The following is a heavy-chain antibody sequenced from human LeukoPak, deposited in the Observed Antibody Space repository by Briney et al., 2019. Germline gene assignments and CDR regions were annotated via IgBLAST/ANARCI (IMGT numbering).Heavy chain of an antibody. J-gene: IGHJ4*02. V-gene: IGHV5-51*01. CDR1: GYSFTSYW. D-gene: IGHD3-22*01. Sequence: GESLKISCKGSGYSFTSYWIGWVRQKPGKGLEWRGIIFPGDSDTRYSPSFQGQVTIPADKSLGTAYLQWSSLKASDTAMYYCARRLTYDSRAYYCLDYWGQGTLVTVSS. CDR2: IFPGDSDT. CDR3: ARRLTYDSRAYYCLDY.